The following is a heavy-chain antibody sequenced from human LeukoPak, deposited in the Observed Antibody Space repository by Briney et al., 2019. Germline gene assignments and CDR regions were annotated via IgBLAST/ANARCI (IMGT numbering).Heavy chain of an antibody. CDR1: GVSFSSGGYY. CDR3: ASGMATLYYFEY. CDR2: IYYSGST. D-gene: IGHD5-24*01. Sequence: SQTLRLSCTVSGVSFSSGGYYWSWIRQHPGKGLEWIGYIYYSGSTYYNPSLKSRVTISVDTSKNQFSLKLSSVTAADMAVYYRASGMATLYYFEYWGQKALVTVSS. V-gene: IGHV4-31*03. J-gene: IGHJ4*02.